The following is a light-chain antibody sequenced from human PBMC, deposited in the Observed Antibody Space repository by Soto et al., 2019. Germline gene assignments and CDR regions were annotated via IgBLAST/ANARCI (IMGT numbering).Light chain of an antibody. J-gene: IGLJ2*01. CDR3: SSYAGSNILVV. CDR1: SSDIGSYNL. Sequence: QSVLTQPGSVSGSPGQSITISCSGTSSDIGSYNLVSWYQQHSGKAPKVIIFEGSRLPSGVSSRFSGSKSGNTASLTISGLRPEDEADYYCSSYAGSNILVVFGGGTKLTVL. CDR2: EGS. V-gene: IGLV2-23*01.